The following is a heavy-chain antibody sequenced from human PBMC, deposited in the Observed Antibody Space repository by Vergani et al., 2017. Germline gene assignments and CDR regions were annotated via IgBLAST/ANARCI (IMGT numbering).Heavy chain of an antibody. J-gene: IGHJ6*02. D-gene: IGHD2-21*01. CDR1: GFTFSSYA. V-gene: IGHV3-23*01. CDR2: ISGSGGNT. Sequence: EVQLLESGGNLIQPGGSLRLSCGASGFTFSSYAITWVRLAPGKGLQWVSAISGSGGNTFYTDSVKGRFTISRDNSKDTLYLQMNSLRVEDTAIYYCAKARDPNCKGGNCYSYYYGLDLWGQGTTVTVSS. CDR3: AKARDPNCKGGNCYSYYYGLDL.